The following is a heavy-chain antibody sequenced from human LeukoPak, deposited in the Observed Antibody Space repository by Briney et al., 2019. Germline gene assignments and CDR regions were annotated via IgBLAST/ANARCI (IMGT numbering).Heavy chain of an antibody. CDR1: GFTFSSYG. Sequence: PGRSLRLSCAASGFTFSSYGMHWVRQAPGKGLEWVAVISYDGSNKYYADSVKGRFTISRDNSKNTLYLQMNSLRAEDTAVYYCAKEAGYSSSRSYFQHWGRGTLVTVSS. V-gene: IGHV3-30*18. J-gene: IGHJ1*01. CDR2: ISYDGSNK. CDR3: AKEAGYSSSRSYFQH. D-gene: IGHD6-13*01.